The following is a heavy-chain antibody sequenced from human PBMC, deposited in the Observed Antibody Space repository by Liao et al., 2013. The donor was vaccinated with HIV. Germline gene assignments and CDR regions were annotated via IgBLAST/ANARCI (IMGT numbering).Heavy chain of an antibody. CDR3: ARRGYTYGSLYFQH. CDR2: ITHSGST. CDR1: GGSFSDFY. D-gene: IGHD5-18*01. V-gene: IGHV4-34*01. J-gene: IGHJ1*01. Sequence: QVRLQQWGAGLLKPSETVSLTCAVYGGSFSDFYWGWIRQSPGKGLEWIGEITHSGSTDSNPSLKSRVTMSVDTSKNQFSLKMRSVTAADTAVYYCARRGYTYGSLYFQHWGQGTLVTVSS.